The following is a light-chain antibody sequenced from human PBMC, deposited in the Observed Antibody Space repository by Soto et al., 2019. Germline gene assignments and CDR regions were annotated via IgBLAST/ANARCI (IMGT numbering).Light chain of an antibody. CDR2: GAS. J-gene: IGKJ1*01. CDR1: QTVSRNY. CDR3: PQYGSAQS. Sequence: EIGLTQSPGTLSLPPEERATLSCRASQTVSRNYLAWYQQTPGQAPRLLFYGASSRATGIPDRCSGSGAGTDLNSTISREEPEDCAVYCGPQYGSAQSLGQGTKVEIK. V-gene: IGKV3-20*01.